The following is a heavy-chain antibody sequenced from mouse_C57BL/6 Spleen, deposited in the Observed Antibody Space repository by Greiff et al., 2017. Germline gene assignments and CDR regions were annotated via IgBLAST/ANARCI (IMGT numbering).Heavy chain of an antibody. V-gene: IGHV3-6*01. CDR2: ISYDGSN. Sequence: VQLQQSGPGLVKPSQSLSLTCSVTGYSITSGYYWNWIRQFPGNKLEWMGYISYDGSNNYNPSLKNRIPITRDTSKNQFFVKLNSVSTKDNATYFCAREGDGSAGYDAVGCRGQGATVTVSS. J-gene: IGHJ4*01. D-gene: IGHD6-1*01. CDR1: GYSITSGYY. CDR3: AREGDGSAGYDAVGC.